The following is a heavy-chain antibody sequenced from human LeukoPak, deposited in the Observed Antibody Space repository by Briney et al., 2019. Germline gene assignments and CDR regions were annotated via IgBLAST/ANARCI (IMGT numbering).Heavy chain of an antibody. V-gene: IGHV3-23*01. Sequence: GGSLRLSCAASGFTFSSYAMTWVRQAPGKGLEWVSSISASGASTYYADSVKGRFTISRDNAKNSLYLQMNSLRAEDTAVYYCACDLGWELLSASDAFDIWGQGTMVTVSS. D-gene: IGHD1-26*01. J-gene: IGHJ3*02. CDR3: ACDLGWELLSASDAFDI. CDR1: GFTFSSYA. CDR2: ISASGAST.